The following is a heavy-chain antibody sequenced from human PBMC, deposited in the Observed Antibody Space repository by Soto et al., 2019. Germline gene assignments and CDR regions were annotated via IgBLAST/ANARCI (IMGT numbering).Heavy chain of an antibody. D-gene: IGHD1-26*01. CDR3: GRSVVGATGEILYNAMDV. V-gene: IGHV1-3*01. J-gene: IGHJ6*02. CDR2: INAGNGNT. Sequence: ASVKVSCKASGYTFTSYAMHWVRQAPGQRLEWMGWINAGNGNTKYSQKFQDRVTITRDTSASTGYMELSSLRSEDTAVYYCGRSVVGATGEILYNAMDVWGQGTTVTVSS. CDR1: GYTFTSYA.